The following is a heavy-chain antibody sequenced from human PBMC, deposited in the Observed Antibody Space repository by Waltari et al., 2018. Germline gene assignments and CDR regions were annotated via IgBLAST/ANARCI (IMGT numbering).Heavy chain of an antibody. V-gene: IGHV4-39*01. CDR3: ARGEQQLDAFDI. CDR1: GGSISSSSYY. Sequence: QLQLQESGPGLVKPSETLSLTCTVSGGSISSSSYYWGWIRQPPGKGLEWIGSIYYSGSTYYNPSLKSRVTISVDTSKNQFSLKLSSVTAADTAMYYCARGEQQLDAFDIWGQGTMVTVSS. D-gene: IGHD6-13*01. CDR2: IYYSGST. J-gene: IGHJ3*02.